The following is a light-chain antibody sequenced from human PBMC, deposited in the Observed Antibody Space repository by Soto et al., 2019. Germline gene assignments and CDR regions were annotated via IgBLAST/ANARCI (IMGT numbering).Light chain of an antibody. V-gene: IGKV4-1*01. Sequence: DIVMTQSPDSLAVSLGERATFNCKSSQTLLDSSNNKNYLAWYQQKPGQPPKVIIYWASTRNSGVPDRFSGSGSGTDFSLTISSLQAEDVAVYYCQQYYTTPYTFGQGTKLEIK. CDR1: QTLLDSSNNKNY. CDR2: WAS. CDR3: QQYYTTPYT. J-gene: IGKJ2*01.